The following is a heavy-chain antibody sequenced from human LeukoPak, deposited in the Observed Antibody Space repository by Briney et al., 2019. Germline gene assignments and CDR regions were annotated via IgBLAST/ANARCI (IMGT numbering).Heavy chain of an antibody. D-gene: IGHD1-14*01. CDR3: ARDTGDYYYMDV. J-gene: IGHJ6*03. Sequence: ASVKVSCKASGYTFTGYYMHWVRQASGQGLEWMGWINPNSGGTNYAQKFQGRVTMTRDTSISTAYMELSRLRSDDTAVYYCARDTGDYYYMDVWGKGTTVTVSS. CDR1: GYTFTGYY. V-gene: IGHV1-2*02. CDR2: INPNSGGT.